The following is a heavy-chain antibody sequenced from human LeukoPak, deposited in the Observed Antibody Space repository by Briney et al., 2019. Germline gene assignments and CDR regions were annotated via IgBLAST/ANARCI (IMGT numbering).Heavy chain of an antibody. D-gene: IGHD3-3*01. CDR3: TRDRIASSIFGVVISPPDY. Sequence: RSLRLSCTASGFTFGDYAMSWVRQAPGKGLEWVGFIRSKAYGGTTEYAASVKGRFTISRDDSKSIAYLQMNSLKTEDTAVYYRTRDRIASSIFGVVISPPDYWGQGTLVTVSS. CDR2: IRSKAYGGTT. J-gene: IGHJ4*02. V-gene: IGHV3-49*04. CDR1: GFTFGDYA.